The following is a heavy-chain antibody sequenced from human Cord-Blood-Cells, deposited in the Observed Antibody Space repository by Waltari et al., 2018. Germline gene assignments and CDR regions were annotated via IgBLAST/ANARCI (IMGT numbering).Heavy chain of an antibody. CDR3: ARHDFRGSSSFDY. V-gene: IGHV4-39*01. CDR1: GGSISSSSYY. D-gene: IGHD6-6*01. Sequence: QLQLQESGPGLVKPSETLSLTCTVSGGSISSSSYYWGWIRQPPGKGLEWIGSIYYRGSPDYNPCRNSRVTISVDTSKNQFSLKLSSVTAADTAVYYCARHDFRGSSSFDYWGQGTLVTVSS. J-gene: IGHJ4*02. CDR2: IYYRGSP.